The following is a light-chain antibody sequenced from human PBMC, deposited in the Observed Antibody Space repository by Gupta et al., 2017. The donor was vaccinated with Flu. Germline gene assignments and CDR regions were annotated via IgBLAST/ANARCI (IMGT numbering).Light chain of an antibody. Sequence: DIQMTQSPSTLSASVGDRVTISCRASQSIDIWLAWYQQKSGKAPKALIYRASILESGVPSRFSGSGSGTEVTLTISSLQPDDFATYYCQQHNGYFGGGTKVEIK. J-gene: IGKJ4*01. V-gene: IGKV1-5*03. CDR2: RAS. CDR1: QSIDIW. CDR3: QQHNGY.